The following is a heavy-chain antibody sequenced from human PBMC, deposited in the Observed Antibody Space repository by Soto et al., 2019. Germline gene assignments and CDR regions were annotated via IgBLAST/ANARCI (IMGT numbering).Heavy chain of an antibody. CDR3: AATSAAPASPAFDI. D-gene: IGHD6-13*01. Sequence: ASVKVSCKASGYTLTSYGISWVRQAPGQGLEWMGWISAYNGNTNYAQKLQGRVTMTTDTSTSTAYMELRSLRSDDTAVYYCAATSAAPASPAFDIWGQGTMVTVSS. CDR2: ISAYNGNT. CDR1: GYTLTSYG. V-gene: IGHV1-18*01. J-gene: IGHJ3*02.